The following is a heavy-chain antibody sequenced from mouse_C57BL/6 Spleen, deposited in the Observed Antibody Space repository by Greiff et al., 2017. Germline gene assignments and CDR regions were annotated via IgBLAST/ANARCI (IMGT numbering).Heavy chain of an antibody. Sequence: QVQLQQSGPELVKPGASVKISCKASGYAFSSSWMNWVKQRPGKGLEWIGRIYPGDGDTNYNGKFKGKATLTADKSSSTAYMQLSSLTSEDSAVYFCARYYEYPWWGQGTLVTVSA. CDR2: IYPGDGDT. CDR1: GYAFSSSW. J-gene: IGHJ3*02. D-gene: IGHD2-4*01. CDR3: ARYYEYPW. V-gene: IGHV1-82*01.